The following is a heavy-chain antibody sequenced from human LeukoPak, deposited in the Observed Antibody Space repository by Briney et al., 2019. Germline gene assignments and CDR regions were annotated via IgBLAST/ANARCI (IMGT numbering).Heavy chain of an antibody. V-gene: IGHV3-66*01. J-gene: IGHJ6*01. CDR1: GFTVMSSF. CDR3: ARGFYATFGYGMDV. D-gene: IGHD2/OR15-2a*01. Sequence: HPGGSLRLSCAASGFTVMSSFMSWVRQAPGKGLEWISVIYSGATTYYADSVEGRFIISRDNSKNMLFLQMNSLRVEDTAVYYCARGFYATFGYGMDVWGQGTTVTVSS. CDR2: IYSGATT.